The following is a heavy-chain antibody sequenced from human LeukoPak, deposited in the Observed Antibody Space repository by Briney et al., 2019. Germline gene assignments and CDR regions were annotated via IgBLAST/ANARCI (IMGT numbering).Heavy chain of an antibody. CDR1: GFTFNNYN. V-gene: IGHV3-21*01. CDR3: ARVGNSSPLSWFDP. CDR2: ISSSSSYI. J-gene: IGHJ5*02. Sequence: PGGSLRLSCATSGFTFNNYNMNWVRQAPGKGLEWVPSISSSSSYIYYADSVKGRFTISRDNAKNSLYLQMNSLRAEDTAVYYCARVGNSSPLSWFDPWGQGTLVAVSS. D-gene: IGHD6-13*01.